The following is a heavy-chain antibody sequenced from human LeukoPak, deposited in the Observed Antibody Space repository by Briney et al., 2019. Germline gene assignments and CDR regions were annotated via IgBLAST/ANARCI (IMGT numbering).Heavy chain of an antibody. V-gene: IGHV3-23*01. CDR3: AKDKGSGWYGGFF. CDR2: ISGSGGST. J-gene: IGHJ4*02. CDR1: GFTFSSYA. Sequence: GGSLRLSCAASGFTFSSYALSWVRQAPGKGLEWVSAISGSGGSTYYADSVKGRFTISRDNSKNTLYLQMNSLRADDTAVYYCAKDKGSGWYGGFFWGQGTLVTVSS. D-gene: IGHD6-19*01.